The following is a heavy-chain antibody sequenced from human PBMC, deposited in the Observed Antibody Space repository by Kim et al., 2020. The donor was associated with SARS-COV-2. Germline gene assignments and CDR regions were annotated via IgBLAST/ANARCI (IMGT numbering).Heavy chain of an antibody. J-gene: IGHJ4*02. Sequence: GGSLRLSCAGSGFTFSSYGMSWVRQAPGKGLEWVSAISHTGDITDYAESMKGRFTISRDNSKNTLYPQMNSLRADDTALYYCAIRGSNYGAYNYWGQGTLVTVSS. CDR1: GFTFSSYG. V-gene: IGHV3-23*01. CDR2: ISHTGDIT. D-gene: IGHD4-17*01. CDR3: AIRGSNYGAYNY.